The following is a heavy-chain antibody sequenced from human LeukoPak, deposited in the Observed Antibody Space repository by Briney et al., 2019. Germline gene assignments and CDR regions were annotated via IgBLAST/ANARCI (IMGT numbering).Heavy chain of an antibody. CDR1: GFSFENYN. D-gene: IGHD3-22*01. CDR2: ISGSGGST. V-gene: IGHV3-23*01. J-gene: IGHJ4*02. CDR3: AKETSSGYYYG. Sequence: GGSLRLSCAASGFSFENYNMNWVRQAPGKGLEWISAISGSGGSTYYADSVKGRFTISRDNSKNTLYLQMNSLRAEDTAVYYCAKETSSGYYYGWGQGTLVTVSS.